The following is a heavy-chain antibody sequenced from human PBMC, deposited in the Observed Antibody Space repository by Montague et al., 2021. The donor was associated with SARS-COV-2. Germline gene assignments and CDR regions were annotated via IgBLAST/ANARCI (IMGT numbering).Heavy chain of an antibody. CDR1: GDSIRNSDYS. CDR3: STRTGYPQNDFGF. V-gene: IGHV4-39*01. D-gene: IGHD2-15*01. CDR2: IYNGGTT. Sequence: SETLSLTCTVSGDSIRNSDYSWGWVRQRPGKGLVWIGNIYNGGTTFYNPSLKSRVTVFVDTSKNQFSLKLISVTAADTAVYYCSTRTGYPQNDFGFWGQGTLVTVSS. J-gene: IGHJ4*02.